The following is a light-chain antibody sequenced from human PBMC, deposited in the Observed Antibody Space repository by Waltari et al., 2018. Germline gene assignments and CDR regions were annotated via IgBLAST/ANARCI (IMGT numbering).Light chain of an antibody. Sequence: EIVLTQSPGTLSLSTGDRATLSCRASQTVRTTYLAWYQQKPGQAPTLLSYGASSRATGIPDRFSGSGSGTDFSLTISSLEPEDFAVYYCQQYDISPLTFGGGTKVEIK. V-gene: IGKV3-20*01. CDR3: QQYDISPLT. CDR1: QTVRTTY. J-gene: IGKJ4*01. CDR2: GAS.